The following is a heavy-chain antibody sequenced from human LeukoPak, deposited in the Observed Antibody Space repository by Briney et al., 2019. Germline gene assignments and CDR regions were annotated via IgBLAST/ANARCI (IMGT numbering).Heavy chain of an antibody. CDR1: GYTFTSYG. J-gene: IGHJ3*02. CDR2: ISAYNGNT. CDR3: ARDGDCSGGSCFVLPRTGGDAFDI. V-gene: IGHV1-18*01. Sequence: GASVKVSCKASGYTFTSYGISWVRQAPGQGLEWMGWISAYNGNTNYAQKLQGRVTMTTDTSTSTAYMELRSLRSDDTAVYYCARDGDCSGGSCFVLPRTGGDAFDIWGQGTMVTVSS. D-gene: IGHD2-15*01.